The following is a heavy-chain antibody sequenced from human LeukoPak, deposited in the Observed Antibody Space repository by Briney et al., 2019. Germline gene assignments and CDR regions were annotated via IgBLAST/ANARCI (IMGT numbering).Heavy chain of an antibody. V-gene: IGHV4-59*01. D-gene: IGHD1-1*01. CDR3: ARDWKSTSNYYYYGMDV. J-gene: IGHJ6*02. CDR2: IYYSGNT. Sequence: PSETLSLTCSVSGGSISGYYWSWIRQPPGKGLEWIGYIYYSGNTNYNPSLKRRVTMSVDTSKNQFSLKLSSVTAADTAVYYCARDWKSTSNYYYYGMDVWGLGTTVTVSS. CDR1: GGSISGYY.